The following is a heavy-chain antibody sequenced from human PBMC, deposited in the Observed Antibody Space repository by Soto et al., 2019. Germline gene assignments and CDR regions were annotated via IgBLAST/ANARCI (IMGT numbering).Heavy chain of an antibody. D-gene: IGHD2-15*01. CDR2: IIPIFGTA. Sequence: ASVKVSCKASGGTFSSYAISWVRQAPGQGLEWMGGIIPIFGTANYAQKFQGRVTITADESTSTAYMELSSLRSEDTAVYYCARVPLRPVGYCSGGSCGGWFDPWGQGTLVTVSS. J-gene: IGHJ5*02. CDR1: GGTFSSYA. V-gene: IGHV1-69*13. CDR3: ARVPLRPVGYCSGGSCGGWFDP.